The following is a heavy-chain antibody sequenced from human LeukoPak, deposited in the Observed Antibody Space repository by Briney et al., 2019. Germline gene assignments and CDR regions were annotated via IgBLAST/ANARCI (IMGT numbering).Heavy chain of an antibody. J-gene: IGHJ4*02. CDR3: ASLNWWEQTVIDN. CDR2: IRHDASQI. Sequence: GGSLRLSCAASGFTFSSYWMSWVRQAPGKGLERVAIIRHDASQIYYVDSVKGRFTISRDNARNSLYLQMNSLRAEDTAVYYCASLNWWEQTVIDNWGQGTLVTISS. V-gene: IGHV3-7*01. CDR1: GFTFSSYW. D-gene: IGHD1-26*01.